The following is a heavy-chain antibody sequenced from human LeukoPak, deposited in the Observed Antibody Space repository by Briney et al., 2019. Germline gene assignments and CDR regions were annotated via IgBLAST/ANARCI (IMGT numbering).Heavy chain of an antibody. CDR1: GFTVSSNY. D-gene: IGHD4-17*01. V-gene: IGHV3-66*01. Sequence: GGSLRLSCAASGFTVSSNYMSWVRQAPGKGLEWVSVIYSGGSTYYADSVKGRFTISRDNSKNTLYLRMNSLRAEDTAVYYCAREDGDYVVDYWGQGTLVTVSS. CDR2: IYSGGST. J-gene: IGHJ4*02. CDR3: AREDGDYVVDY.